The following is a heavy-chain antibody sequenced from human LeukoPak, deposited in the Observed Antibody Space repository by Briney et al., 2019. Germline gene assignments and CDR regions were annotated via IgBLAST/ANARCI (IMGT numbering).Heavy chain of an antibody. D-gene: IGHD4-17*01. V-gene: IGHV3-66*01. Sequence: GGSPRLSCAASGLTVSSNYMSWVRQAPGKGLEWVSVIYSGGSTYYADSVKGRFTISRDNSKNTLYLQMNSLRAEDTAVYYCARDATVTDYYYYYYGMDVWGQGTTVTVSS. CDR3: ARDATVTDYYYYYYGMDV. CDR1: GLTVSSNY. CDR2: IYSGGST. J-gene: IGHJ6*02.